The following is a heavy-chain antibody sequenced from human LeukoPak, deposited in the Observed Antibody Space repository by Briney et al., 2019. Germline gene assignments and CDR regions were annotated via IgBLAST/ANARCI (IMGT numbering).Heavy chain of an antibody. CDR1: GYSFTDYY. J-gene: IGHJ4*02. V-gene: IGHV1-2*02. CDR3: ARTREGVWGSYSS. CDR2: INPKSGGT. Sequence: GASVKVSCKASGYSFTDYYIHWVRLAPGQGLEWMGWINPKSGGTHYAQKFRGRVSMTRDTSINTVHLELSSLKTNDTAVYYCARTREGVWGSYSSWGQGTLVTVSS. D-gene: IGHD3-16*02.